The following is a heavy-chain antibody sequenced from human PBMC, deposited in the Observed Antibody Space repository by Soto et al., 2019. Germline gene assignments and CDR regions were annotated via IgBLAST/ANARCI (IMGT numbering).Heavy chain of an antibody. Sequence: PSQTLSLTCAISGDSVSSNTAAWNWIRSSPSRGLEWLGRTYYRSNWRHDYAVSVKSRITVNPDTSKNHFSLQLNSVTPDDTAVYYCPGGVVGGGLGFWGRETWVTSS. V-gene: IGHV6-1*01. J-gene: IGHJ4*02. CDR1: GDSVSSNTAA. CDR3: PGGVVGGGLGF. D-gene: IGHD2-21*01. CDR2: TYYRSNWRH.